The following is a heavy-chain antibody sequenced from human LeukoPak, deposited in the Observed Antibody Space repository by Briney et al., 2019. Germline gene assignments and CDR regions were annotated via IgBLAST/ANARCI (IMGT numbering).Heavy chain of an antibody. CDR3: ARRSHVESLDTFDY. CDR1: GFTFSTYW. D-gene: IGHD3/OR15-3a*01. V-gene: IGHV3-7*03. CDR2: IKQDGREK. Sequence: GWSLRLSCLASGFTFSTYWMSWVRQAPGKGLEWVANIKQDGREKYYVQSVQGPCSISRENAKNSLYLQMNSLRADDAAVSHRARRSHVESLDTFDYWGQGNLGTVSS. J-gene: IGHJ4*02.